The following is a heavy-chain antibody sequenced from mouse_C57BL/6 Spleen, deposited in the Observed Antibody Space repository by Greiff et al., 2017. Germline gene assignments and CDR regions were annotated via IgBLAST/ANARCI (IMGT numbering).Heavy chain of an antibody. J-gene: IGHJ4*01. Sequence: EVKLVESGGGLVQPGGSLKLSCAASGFTFSDYYMYWVRQTPEKRLEWVAYISNGGGSTYYPDTVKGRFTISRDNAKNTLYLQMSRLKSEDTAMYYCARLRYDYDGDYYAMDYWGQGTSVTVSS. CDR2: ISNGGGST. V-gene: IGHV5-12*01. D-gene: IGHD2-4*01. CDR1: GFTFSDYY. CDR3: ARLRYDYDGDYYAMDY.